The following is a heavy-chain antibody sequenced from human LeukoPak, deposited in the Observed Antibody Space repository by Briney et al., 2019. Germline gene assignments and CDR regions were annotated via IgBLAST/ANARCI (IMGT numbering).Heavy chain of an antibody. CDR2: IYYSGIT. V-gene: IGHV4-59*08. CDR3: ARLHYDSSGYYYFDY. J-gene: IGHJ4*02. D-gene: IGHD3-22*01. Sequence: PSETLSLTCTVSGGSISSDYWSWIRQPPGKGLEWIGYIYYSGITNYNPSLKSRVTISVDTSKNQFSLKLSSVTAADTAVYYCARLHYDSSGYYYFDYWGQGTLVTVS. CDR1: GGSISSDY.